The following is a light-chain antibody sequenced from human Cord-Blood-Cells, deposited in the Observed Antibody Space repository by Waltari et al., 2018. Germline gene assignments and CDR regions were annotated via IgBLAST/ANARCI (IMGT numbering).Light chain of an antibody. CDR2: AAS. CDR1: QSHSSY. CDR3: QQSYSTPYT. J-gene: IGKJ2*01. V-gene: IGKV1-39*01. Sequence: DIQMTQSPSSLSASVGDRVTITCRASQSHSSYLNWYQQKPGKAPKLLIYAASSLQSGVPSRFSGSGSGTDFTLTISSLQPEDFATYYCQQSYSTPYTFGQGTKLEIK.